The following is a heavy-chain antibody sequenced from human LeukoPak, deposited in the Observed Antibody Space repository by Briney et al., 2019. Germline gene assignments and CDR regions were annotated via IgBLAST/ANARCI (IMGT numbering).Heavy chain of an antibody. J-gene: IGHJ4*02. CDR2: IIPIFGTA. V-gene: IGHV1-69*13. Sequence: SVKVSCKASGGTFSSYAISWVRQAPGQGLEWMGGIIPIFGTANYAQKFQGRVTITADESTSTAYMELSSLRSEDTAVYYCEAYDSSGHYYPDYWGQGTLVTVSS. CDR1: GGTFSSYA. CDR3: EAYDSSGHYYPDY. D-gene: IGHD3-22*01.